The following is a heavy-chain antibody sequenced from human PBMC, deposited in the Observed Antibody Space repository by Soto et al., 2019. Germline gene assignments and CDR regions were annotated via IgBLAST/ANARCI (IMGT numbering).Heavy chain of an antibody. CDR3: ATALRFVDYLLKR. J-gene: IGHJ4*02. V-gene: IGHV1-3*01. Sequence: ASVKVSCKASGYTLTTYPLHWVRQAPGQSLEWMGYITGASGDTRYSQKFHDRVTITRDTSANTAYLELNSLTSEDTAVYYCATALRFVDYLLKRWGQGTLVTVSS. CDR1: GYTLTTYP. CDR2: ITGASGDT. D-gene: IGHD3-9*01.